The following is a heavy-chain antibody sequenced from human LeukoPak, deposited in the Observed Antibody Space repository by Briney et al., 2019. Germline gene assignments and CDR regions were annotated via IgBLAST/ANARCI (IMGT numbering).Heavy chain of an antibody. CDR1: GFTFSSYA. Sequence: PGRSLRLSCAASGFTFSSYAMHWVRQAPGKGLEWVAVIWYDGSNKYYADSVKGRFTISRDNSKNTLYLQMNSLRAEDTAVYYCARNYDFWSGYPDYWGQGTLVTVSS. CDR3: ARNYDFWSGYPDY. J-gene: IGHJ4*02. D-gene: IGHD3-3*01. CDR2: IWYDGSNK. V-gene: IGHV3-33*08.